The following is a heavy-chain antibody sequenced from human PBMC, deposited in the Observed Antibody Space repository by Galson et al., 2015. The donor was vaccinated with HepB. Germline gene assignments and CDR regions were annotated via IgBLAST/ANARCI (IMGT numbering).Heavy chain of an antibody. CDR2: ILSDGSSK. Sequence: SLRLSCAASGFTFSSYWMSWVRQAPGKGLEWVALILSDGSSKYYADSVKGRFTISRDNSGNTLYLQMNSLRVDDSAVYYCARVFDTYYFDYWGRGTLVTVSS. V-gene: IGHV3-30-3*01. J-gene: IGHJ4*02. CDR3: ARVFDTYYFDY. D-gene: IGHD3-10*01. CDR1: GFTFSSYW.